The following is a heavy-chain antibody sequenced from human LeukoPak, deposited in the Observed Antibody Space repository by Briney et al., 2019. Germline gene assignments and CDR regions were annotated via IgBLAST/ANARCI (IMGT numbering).Heavy chain of an antibody. CDR3: AAEGVVGADNYDAFDI. J-gene: IGHJ3*02. CDR2: IGTAGDT. CDR1: GFTFSSYD. Sequence: GGSLRLSCAASGFTFSSYDMHWVRQATGKGLERVSAIGTAGDTYYPGSVKGRFTISRENAKNSLYLQMNSLRAEDTAVYYCAAEGVVGADNYDAFDIWGQGTMVTVSS. D-gene: IGHD1-26*01. V-gene: IGHV3-13*01.